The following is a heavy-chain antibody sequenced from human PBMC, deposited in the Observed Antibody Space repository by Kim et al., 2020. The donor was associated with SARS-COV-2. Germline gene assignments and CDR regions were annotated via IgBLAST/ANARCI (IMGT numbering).Heavy chain of an antibody. CDR2: ISYDGSNR. D-gene: IGHD3-10*01. Sequence: GGSLRLSCTASGFTFSGHGLHWFRQAPGKGLEWVTGISYDGSNRYYADSVQGRFTISRDNSKNTLYVQMNSLRVEDTAVYYCARVYGSGNYLFYFDSWG. CDR3: ARVYGSGNYLFYFDS. J-gene: IGHJ4*01. V-gene: IGHV3-30*04. CDR1: GFTFSGHG.